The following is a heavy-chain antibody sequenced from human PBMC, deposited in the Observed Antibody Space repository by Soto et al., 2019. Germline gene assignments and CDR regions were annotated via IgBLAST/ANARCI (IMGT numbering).Heavy chain of an antibody. V-gene: IGHV3-23*01. D-gene: IGHD6-6*01. Sequence: ELKLLEIGGGLVQPGGSLRLSCAASEFTFITYAMTWVRQAPGRGLQWVATISDSGDITYYADSVKGRFTISRDNSMHPLYLQMSNLRAEDTALCYCAKPWVPSITGRPPRFDYWGRGILVTVSS. J-gene: IGHJ4*02. CDR2: ISDSGDIT. CDR3: AKPWVPSITGRPPRFDY. CDR1: EFTFITYA.